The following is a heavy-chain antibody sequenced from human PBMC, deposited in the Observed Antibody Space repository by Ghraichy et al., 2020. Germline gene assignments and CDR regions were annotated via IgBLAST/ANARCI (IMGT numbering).Heavy chain of an antibody. J-gene: IGHJ6*02. Sequence: SVKVSCKASGGTFRNYAISWVRQAPGQGLEWMGRITPILNIANSAQKFQGRVTITVDQSTSTDFMELNSLTSEDTAVYFCARERRNGYSSGKTYYFYGMDVWGQGKTVTVSS. CDR3: ARERRNGYSSGKTYYFYGMDV. D-gene: IGHD5-18*01. CDR2: ITPILNIA. CDR1: GGTFRNYA. V-gene: IGHV1-69*04.